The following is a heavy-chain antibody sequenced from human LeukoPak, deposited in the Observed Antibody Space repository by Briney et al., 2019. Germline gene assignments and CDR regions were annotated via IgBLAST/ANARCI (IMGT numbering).Heavy chain of an antibody. D-gene: IGHD1-14*01. J-gene: IGHJ3*02. CDR1: GFTFSSYS. Sequence: GGSLRLSCAASGFTFSSYSMNWVRQAPGKGLEWVSSISSSSYIYYADSVKGRFTISRDNAKNSLYLQMNSLRAEDTAVYYCARVTRPDAFDIWGQGTMVTVSS. V-gene: IGHV3-21*01. CDR3: ARVTRPDAFDI. CDR2: ISSSSYI.